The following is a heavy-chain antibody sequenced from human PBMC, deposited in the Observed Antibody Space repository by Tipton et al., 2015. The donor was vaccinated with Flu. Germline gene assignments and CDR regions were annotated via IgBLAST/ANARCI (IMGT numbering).Heavy chain of an antibody. D-gene: IGHD6-6*01. J-gene: IGHJ4*02. CDR2: IKQDGNEK. Sequence: SLRLSCAASGFTFSSYWMHWVRQAPGKGLEWVANIKQDGNEKYYVDSVKGRCTISRDNAKNSLYLQMNSLRAEDTAVYYCARAVGSSSSYWGQGTLITVSS. CDR3: ARAVGSSSSY. CDR1: GFTFSSYW. V-gene: IGHV3-7*01.